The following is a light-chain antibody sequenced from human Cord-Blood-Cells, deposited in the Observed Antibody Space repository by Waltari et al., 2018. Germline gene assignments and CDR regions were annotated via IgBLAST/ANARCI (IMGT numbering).Light chain of an antibody. CDR2: GAS. CDR3: QQYGSSPGIT. V-gene: IGKV3-20*01. Sequence: EIVLTQSPGPLSLSPGERATLSCRASQSVSSSYLAWYQQKPGQAPRLLIYGASSRATGIPDRFSCSGSGTDFTLTISRLEPEDFAVYYCQQYGSSPGITFGQGTRLEIK. CDR1: QSVSSSY. J-gene: IGKJ5*01.